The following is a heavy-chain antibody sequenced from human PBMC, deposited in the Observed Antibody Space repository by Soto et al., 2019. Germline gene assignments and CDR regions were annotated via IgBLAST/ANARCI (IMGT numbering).Heavy chain of an antibody. CDR2: TYYRSKWYN. J-gene: IGHJ5*02. CDR3: ARGLNT. Sequence: PSPTVSLPCAISGDSVSSNSAAWNWIRQSPSRGLEWLGRTYYRSKWYNDYAVSLKWRFSINPATSKNQFSLHLNSLSPEDTAVYYCARGLNTWGQGTLVTVSS. V-gene: IGHV6-1*01. CDR1: GDSVSSNSAA.